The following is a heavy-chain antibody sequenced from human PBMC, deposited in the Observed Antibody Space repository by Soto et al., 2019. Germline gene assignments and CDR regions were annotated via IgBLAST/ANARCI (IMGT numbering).Heavy chain of an antibody. D-gene: IGHD4-17*01. V-gene: IGHV3-48*01. CDR3: ARGYGDYPKLISSFDY. CDR1: GFTFSSYS. CDR2: ISSSSSTI. Sequence: PGGSLRLSCAASGFTFSSYSMNWVRQAPGKGLEWVSYISSSSSTIYYADSVKGRFTISRDNAKNSLYLQMNSLRAEDTAVYYCARGYGDYPKLISSFDYWGQGTLVTVSS. J-gene: IGHJ4*02.